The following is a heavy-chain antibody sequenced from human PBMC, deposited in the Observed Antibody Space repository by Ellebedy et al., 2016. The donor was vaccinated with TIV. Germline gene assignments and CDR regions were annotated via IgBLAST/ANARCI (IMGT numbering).Heavy chain of an antibody. CDR3: ARDGEATVDFDY. CDR1: GFTFSNSW. D-gene: IGHD1-14*01. V-gene: IGHV3-74*01. J-gene: IGHJ4*02. CDR2: IGFDGIDT. Sequence: PGGSLRLSCVVSGFTFSNSWFHWVRQAPGEGLVWVSRIGFDGIDTTYVDSVKGRFTISIDNDKNTVFLQMTSLRADDTAMYYCARDGEATVDFDYWGQGALVTVSS.